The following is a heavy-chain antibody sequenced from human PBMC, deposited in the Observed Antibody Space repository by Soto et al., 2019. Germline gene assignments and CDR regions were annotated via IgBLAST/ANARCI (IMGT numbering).Heavy chain of an antibody. D-gene: IGHD6-13*01. J-gene: IGHJ6*02. Sequence: GGSLRLSCAASGFTFSNAWMNWVRQAPGKGLEWVGRIKSKTDGGTTDYAATVKGRFTISRDDSKNTLYLQMNSLKTEDTAVYYCTSPNNSGAAAGTLYYYYGMDVWGQGTTVTVSS. CDR1: GFTFSNAW. V-gene: IGHV3-15*07. CDR3: TSPNNSGAAAGTLYYYYGMDV. CDR2: IKSKTDGGTT.